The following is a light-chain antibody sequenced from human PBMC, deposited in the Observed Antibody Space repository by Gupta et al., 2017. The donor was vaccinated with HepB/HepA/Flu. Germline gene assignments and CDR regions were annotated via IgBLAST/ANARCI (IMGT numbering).Light chain of an antibody. CDR3: RQYYNWRPIT. CDR2: GAS. Sequence: EIVMTPSPAILSVSPGESVTPSCRSSQSISGNVAWYQQKPGQAPTLLIYGASTRAAGIPARFSGSASGTDYSITISSLQSDDVAIYYCRQYYNWRPITFGQGTRLEIK. V-gene: IGKV3D-15*01. CDR1: QSISGN. J-gene: IGKJ5*01.